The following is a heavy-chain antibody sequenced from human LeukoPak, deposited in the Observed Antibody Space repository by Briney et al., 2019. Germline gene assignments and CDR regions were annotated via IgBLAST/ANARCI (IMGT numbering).Heavy chain of an antibody. V-gene: IGHV4-59*13. Sequence: SETLSLTCTVSGGSISSYYWSWIRQLPGKGLEWIGYIYYSGSTNYNPSLKSRVTISVDTSKNQFSLKLSSVTAADTAVYYCARDPYSGSYYRWAFDIWGQGTMVTVSS. CDR2: IYYSGST. D-gene: IGHD1-26*01. CDR1: GGSISSYY. J-gene: IGHJ3*02. CDR3: ARDPYSGSYYRWAFDI.